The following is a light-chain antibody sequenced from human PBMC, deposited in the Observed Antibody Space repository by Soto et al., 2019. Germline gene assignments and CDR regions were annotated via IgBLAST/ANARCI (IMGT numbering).Light chain of an antibody. V-gene: IGKV3-15*01. CDR2: GTS. CDR3: QQYNKWPLT. J-gene: IGKJ4*01. Sequence: EIVMTQSPATLSESPGERATLSCRASQSVSSNLAWYQQKRGQAPRLLIYGTSTRATGIPARFSGSGSGTELTLTISSLQSADFAVYYCQQYNKWPLTFGGVTKVEIK. CDR1: QSVSSN.